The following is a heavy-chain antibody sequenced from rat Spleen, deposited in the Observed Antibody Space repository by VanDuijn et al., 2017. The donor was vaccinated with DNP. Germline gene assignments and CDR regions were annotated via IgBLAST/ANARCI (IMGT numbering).Heavy chain of an antibody. D-gene: IGHD4-1*01. CDR3: TAWGLGY. V-gene: IGHV5-20*01. CDR1: GFTFSDYY. J-gene: IGHJ3*01. CDR2: ISFDGVNI. Sequence: EVQLVESGGGLVQPGRSLKLSCAASGFTFSDYYMAWVRQAPTKGLEWVASISFDGVNIFYRDSVKGRFTISRDSTKSSLFLQMDSLRSEDTATYYCTAWGLGYWGQGTLVTVSS.